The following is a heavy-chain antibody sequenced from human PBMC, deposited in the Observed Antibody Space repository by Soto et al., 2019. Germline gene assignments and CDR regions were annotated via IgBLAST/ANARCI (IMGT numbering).Heavy chain of an antibody. CDR1: GASITSSY. J-gene: IGHJ5*02. V-gene: IGHV4-59*03. CDR3: ATGYDWFDP. Sequence: QVHLQESGPGLVKPSETLSLTCTVSGASITSSYWTWVRQPPGKGLEWIGYVYHSGSTNYNPSLTRRVTLSVSTSKTQFSLRLTSVTAADTAVYYCATGYDWFDPWGQGALVTVSS. D-gene: IGHD7-27*01. CDR2: VYHSGST.